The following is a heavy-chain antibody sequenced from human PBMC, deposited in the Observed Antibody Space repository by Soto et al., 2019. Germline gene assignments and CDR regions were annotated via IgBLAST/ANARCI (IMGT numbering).Heavy chain of an antibody. J-gene: IGHJ6*02. V-gene: IGHV4-4*07. D-gene: IGHD3-10*01. CDR1: GGSITTYY. CDR2: IYTSGSN. CDR3: ARGRGNYYYYGMDV. Sequence: QVQLQESGPGLLRPSETLSLTCTVSGGSITTYYWSWIRQPAGKGLEWIGHIYTSGSNKYIPSLKSRVTMSVYTSKNQFSPNLSSVTAADTAVYYCARGRGNYYYYGMDVWGQGTTVTVSS.